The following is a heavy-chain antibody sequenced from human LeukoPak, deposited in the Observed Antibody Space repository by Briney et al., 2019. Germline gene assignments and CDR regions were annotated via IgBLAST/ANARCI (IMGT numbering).Heavy chain of an antibody. J-gene: IGHJ4*02. V-gene: IGHV1-18*01. D-gene: IGHD6-19*01. CDR1: GYTFTSYG. CDR3: ARSPAGAGYYFDY. Sequence: ASVKVSCKASGYTFTSYGISWVRQAPGQGLEWMGYIITYNGNTNYAQKFQGRVTMTRDTSISTAYMELSRLRSDDTAVYYCARSPAGAGYYFDYWGQGTLVTVSS. CDR2: IITYNGNT.